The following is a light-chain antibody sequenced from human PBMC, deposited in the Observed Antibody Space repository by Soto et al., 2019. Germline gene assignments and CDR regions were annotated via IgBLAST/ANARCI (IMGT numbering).Light chain of an antibody. CDR1: SSEVGSYNL. V-gene: IGLV2-14*02. J-gene: IGLJ1*01. Sequence: SSLAQPSPLSGSPGQSITLSCPGNSSEVGSYNLVSWYQQHPGKAPKLMIYEGSKRPSGVSNRFSGSKSGNTASLTISGLQAEDEADYYCSSYASSTTPYVFGTGTKVTVL. CDR2: EGS. CDR3: SSYASSTTPYV.